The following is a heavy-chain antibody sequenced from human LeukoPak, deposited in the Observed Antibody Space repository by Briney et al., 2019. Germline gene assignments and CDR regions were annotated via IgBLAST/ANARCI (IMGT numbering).Heavy chain of an antibody. CDR3: AAGSYGYWFFDL. J-gene: IGHJ2*01. Sequence: SQTLSLTCTVSGGSISSGSYYWSWIRQPAGKGLEWIGRIYTSGSTNYNPSLKSRVTISVDTSKNQFSLKLSSVIAADTAVYYCAAGSYGYWFFDLWGRGTLVTVSS. CDR1: GGSISSGSYY. D-gene: IGHD1-26*01. V-gene: IGHV4-61*02. CDR2: IYTSGST.